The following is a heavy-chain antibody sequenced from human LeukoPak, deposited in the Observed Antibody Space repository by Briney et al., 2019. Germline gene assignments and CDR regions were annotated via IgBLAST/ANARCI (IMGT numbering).Heavy chain of an antibody. CDR1: GFTFSNYW. Sequence: GGSLRLSCTASGFTFSNYWMSWVRQAPGKGLEWVANIKQNGSDRYYVDSVKGRFTISRDNAKNSLYLQMNSLRAEDTAVYYCARDRALYHTRGYYYTEDDYWGEGTLVTVPA. D-gene: IGHD3-22*01. J-gene: IGHJ4*02. CDR2: IKQNGSDR. V-gene: IGHV3-7*01. CDR3: ARDRALYHTRGYYYTEDDY.